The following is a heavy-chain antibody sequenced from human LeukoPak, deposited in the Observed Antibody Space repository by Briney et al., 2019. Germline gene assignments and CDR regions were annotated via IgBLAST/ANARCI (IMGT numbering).Heavy chain of an antibody. CDR3: ARRRYNWNAIDY. D-gene: IGHD1-20*01. CDR2: ISSSGNII. Sequence: PGGSLRLSCAASGFTFSSNYMSWVRQAPGKGLEWVSYISSSGNIIYYADSVKGRFTISRDNAKNSLYLQMNSLRAEDTAVYYCARRRYNWNAIDYWGQGTLVTVSS. CDR1: GFTFSSNY. V-gene: IGHV3-11*01. J-gene: IGHJ4*02.